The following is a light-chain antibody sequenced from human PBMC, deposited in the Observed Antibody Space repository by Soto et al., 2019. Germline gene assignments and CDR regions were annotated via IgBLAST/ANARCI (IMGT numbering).Light chain of an antibody. CDR3: CSYAGSYFYV. Sequence: QSALTQPPSASGSPGQSVTISCTGTSSDIGRYFHVYWYQQYPGKAPKLIIFEVYKRPSGVPDRFSGSRSGNTASLTVSGLQAEDEADYYCCSYAGSYFYVFGTGTKLTVL. CDR1: SSDIGRYFH. CDR2: EVY. V-gene: IGLV2-8*01. J-gene: IGLJ1*01.